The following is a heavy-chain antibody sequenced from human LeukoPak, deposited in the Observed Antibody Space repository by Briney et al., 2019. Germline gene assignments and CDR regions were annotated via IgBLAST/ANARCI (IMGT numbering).Heavy chain of an antibody. CDR3: ARRAGAYSHPYDY. D-gene: IGHD4/OR15-4a*01. CDR1: GFTLSSYE. CDR2: VDYSGGDT. V-gene: IGHV3-23*01. J-gene: IGHJ4*02. Sequence: TGGSLRLSCTVSGFTLSSYEMSWIRQAPGKGLEWVSSVDYSGGDTHYADSVMGRFTISRDNSKNTLYLQMNSLRAEDTAVYYCARRAGAYSHPYDYWGQGTLVTVSS.